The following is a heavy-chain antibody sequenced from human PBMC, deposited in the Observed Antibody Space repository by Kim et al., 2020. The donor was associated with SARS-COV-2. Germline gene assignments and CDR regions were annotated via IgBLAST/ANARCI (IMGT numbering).Heavy chain of an antibody. V-gene: IGHV3-30*18. Sequence: GGSLRLSCAASGFTFSSYGMHWVRQAPGKGLEWVAVISYDGSNKYYADSVKGRFTISRDNSKNTLYLQMNSLRAEDTAVYYCAKVGGSSFGGGGNWFDPWGQGTLVTVSS. D-gene: IGHD6-13*01. CDR1: GFTFSSYG. J-gene: IGHJ5*02. CDR3: AKVGGSSFGGGGNWFDP. CDR2: ISYDGSNK.